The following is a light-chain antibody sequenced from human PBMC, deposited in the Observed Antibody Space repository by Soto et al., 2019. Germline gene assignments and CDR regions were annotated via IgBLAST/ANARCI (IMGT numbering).Light chain of an antibody. CDR1: QSMNNY. CDR3: HYLKS. J-gene: IGKJ5*01. Sequence: DITLTQSPATLSLSPGERATLSCRARQSMNNYLAWYQNRPGQAPRLLIDDASNRATGIPARFSGSGSGTDFTLNISGLEPEDCAFYYCHYLKSVGQGLRTEIK. CDR2: DAS. V-gene: IGKV3-11*01.